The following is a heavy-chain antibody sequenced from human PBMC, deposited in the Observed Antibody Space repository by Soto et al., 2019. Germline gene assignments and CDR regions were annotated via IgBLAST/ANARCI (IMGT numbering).Heavy chain of an antibody. J-gene: IGHJ4*02. D-gene: IGHD3-16*01. CDR1: GFTFSGYT. Sequence: GGSLRLSCEASGFTFSGYTMSWVRQAPRKGLEWVSAVSGSGDTTYYADSVKGRFTISRDNSKNTLYLQMNSLNTEDTAVYYCTADLPDWGAYAFDYWGQGILVTVSS. CDR2: VSGSGDTT. V-gene: IGHV3-23*01. CDR3: TADLPDWGAYAFDY.